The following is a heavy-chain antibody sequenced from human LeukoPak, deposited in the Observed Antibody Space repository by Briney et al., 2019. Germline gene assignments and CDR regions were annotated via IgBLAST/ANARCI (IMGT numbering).Heavy chain of an antibody. D-gene: IGHD6-6*01. CDR3: ARVSSSGLYFFDY. CDR1: GFTFSRSS. Sequence: GGSLRLSCAASGFTFSRSSMSWVRQAPGKGLEWVSSISTTSYIYYADSVKGRFTISIDNNKNSLYLQMNSLRAEDTAVYYCARVSSSGLYFFDYWGQGALITVSS. V-gene: IGHV3-21*01. CDR2: ISTTSYI. J-gene: IGHJ4*02.